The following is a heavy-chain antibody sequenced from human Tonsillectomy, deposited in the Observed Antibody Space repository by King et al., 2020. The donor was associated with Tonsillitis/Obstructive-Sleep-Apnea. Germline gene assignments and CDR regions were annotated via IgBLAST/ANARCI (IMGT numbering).Heavy chain of an antibody. Sequence: QLVQSGAEVEKPGASVKVSCKAFGYTFTIYAIHWVRQAPGQRLEWMGWSNAGKGNTKYSQKFQGRVTITRETSATTAHMELSSLRSEDTAVYYCARGEELRPFDYWGQGTLVTVSS. V-gene: IGHV1-3*01. CDR3: ARGEELRPFDY. J-gene: IGHJ4*02. CDR1: GYTFTIYA. D-gene: IGHD1-26*01. CDR2: SNAGKGNT.